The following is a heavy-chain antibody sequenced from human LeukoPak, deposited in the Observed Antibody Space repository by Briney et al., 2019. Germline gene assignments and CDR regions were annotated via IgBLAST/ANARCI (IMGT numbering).Heavy chain of an antibody. CDR1: GYTFTGYY. CDR3: ARGVRYCSSTSCYFFFDY. D-gene: IGHD2-2*01. CDR2: INPNSGGT. V-gene: IGHV1-2*02. J-gene: IGHJ4*02. Sequence: GASVKVSCKASGYTFTGYYMHWVRQAPGQGLEWMGWINPNSGGTNYAQKFQGRVTMTRDTSISTAYMELSRLRSDDTAVYYCARGVRYCSSTSCYFFFDYWGQGTLVTVSS.